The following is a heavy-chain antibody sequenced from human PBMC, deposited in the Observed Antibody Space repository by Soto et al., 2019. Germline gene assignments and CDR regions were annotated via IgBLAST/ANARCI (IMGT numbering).Heavy chain of an antibody. Sequence: SETMSLTCTVSGGSISNYFCNWIRQPAGKGLEWIGRIDNSGITNYNPSLKSRITMSADTSRNQFSLKLNSVTAAGKAVYYCARGAQEFWSGPLDYWDQGSLLSVFS. D-gene: IGHD3-3*01. V-gene: IGHV4-4*07. CDR2: IDNSGIT. CDR3: ARGAQEFWSGPLDY. J-gene: IGHJ4*02. CDR1: GGSISNYF.